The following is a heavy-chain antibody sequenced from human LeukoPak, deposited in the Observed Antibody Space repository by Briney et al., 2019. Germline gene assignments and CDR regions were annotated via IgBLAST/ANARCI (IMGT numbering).Heavy chain of an antibody. CDR1: GGSISSYY. J-gene: IGHJ5*02. Sequence: SETLSLNCTVSGGSISSYYWSWIRQPAGKGLEWIGRIYTSGSTNYNPSLKSRVTMSVDTSKNQFSLKLSSVTAADTAVYYCARDFLGGDCSSTSCYYYWFDPWGQGTLVTVSS. D-gene: IGHD2-2*01. CDR2: IYTSGST. CDR3: ARDFLGGDCSSTSCYYYWFDP. V-gene: IGHV4-4*07.